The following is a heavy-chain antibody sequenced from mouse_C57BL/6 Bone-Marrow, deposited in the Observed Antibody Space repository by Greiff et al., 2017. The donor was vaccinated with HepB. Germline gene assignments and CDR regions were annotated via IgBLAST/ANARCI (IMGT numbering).Heavy chain of an antibody. D-gene: IGHD1-1*01. Sequence: VQLQQPGAELVRPGSSVKLSCKASGYTFTSYWMHWVKQRPIQGLEWIGNIDPSDSETHYNQKFKDKATLTVDKSSSTAYMQLSSLTSEDSAVYYCARSSYYGSSLWFAYWGQGTLVTVSA. CDR1: GYTFTSYW. J-gene: IGHJ3*01. V-gene: IGHV1-52*01. CDR2: IDPSDSET. CDR3: ARSSYYGSSLWFAY.